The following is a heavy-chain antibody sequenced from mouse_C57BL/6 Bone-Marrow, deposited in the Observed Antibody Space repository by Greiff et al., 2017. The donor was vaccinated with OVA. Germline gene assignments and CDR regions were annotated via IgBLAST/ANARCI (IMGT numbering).Heavy chain of an antibody. CDR2: IYPRSGNT. V-gene: IGHV1-81*01. CDR3: ARSGLRDFAY. CDR1: GYTFTSYG. D-gene: IGHD2-4*01. J-gene: IGHJ3*01. Sequence: QVQLKESGAELARPGASVKLSCKASGYTFTSYGISWVKQRTGQGLEWIGEIYPRSGNTYYNEKFKGKATLTADKSSSTAYMELRSLTSEDSAVYFCARSGLRDFAYWGQGTLVTVSA.